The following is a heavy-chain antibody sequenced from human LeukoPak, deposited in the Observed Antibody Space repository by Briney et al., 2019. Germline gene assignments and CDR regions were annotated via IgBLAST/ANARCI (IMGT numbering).Heavy chain of an antibody. CDR3: ARPMTGHYYNPFDY. Sequence: GESLKISCKGYGYIFSNYWIAWVRQVPGKGLEWMGITYPGDSDTRYSPSFQGQVTISADKSITTAYLQWSSLQASDSAIYHCARPMTGHYYNPFDYWGQGTLVTVSS. D-gene: IGHD3-10*01. J-gene: IGHJ4*02. V-gene: IGHV5-51*01. CDR2: TYPGDSDT. CDR1: GYIFSNYW.